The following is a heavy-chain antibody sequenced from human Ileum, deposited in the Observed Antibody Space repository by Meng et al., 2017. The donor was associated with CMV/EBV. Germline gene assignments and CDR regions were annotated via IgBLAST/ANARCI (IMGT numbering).Heavy chain of an antibody. J-gene: IGHJ6*02. V-gene: IGHV3-9*01. CDR2: LSWNGNSI. CDR3: ASSRAMFGNYGMDV. CDR1: GFTFDAHA. D-gene: IGHD3-3*02. Sequence: GGSLRLSCTASGFTFDAHAMHWVRQAPGKGLEWVSGLSWNGNSIGYEDSVKGRFTISRDNAKNSLYLQMNSLRAEDTALYYCASSRAMFGNYGMDVWGQGTTVTVSS.